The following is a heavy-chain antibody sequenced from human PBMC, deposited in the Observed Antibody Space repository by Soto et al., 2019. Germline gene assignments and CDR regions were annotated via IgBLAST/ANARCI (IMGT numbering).Heavy chain of an antibody. D-gene: IGHD5-18*01. J-gene: IGHJ6*04. CDR2: FDPEDGET. V-gene: IGHV1-24*01. CDR3: ATQGIQLWGSYPYGTDV. CDR1: GYTLTELS. Sequence: ASVKVSCKVSGYTLTELSMHCVRQAPGKGLEWMGCFDPEDGETIYAQKFQGRVTMTEDTSTDTAYMELRSLRHEDTAVYYCATQGIQLWGSYPYGTDVWGNGIRVTDSS.